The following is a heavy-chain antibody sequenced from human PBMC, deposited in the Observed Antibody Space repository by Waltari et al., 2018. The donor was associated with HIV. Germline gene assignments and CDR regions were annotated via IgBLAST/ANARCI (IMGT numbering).Heavy chain of an antibody. CDR3: AHRCYDSHLGYFDY. D-gene: IGHD3-22*01. CDR2: IYWDDDK. J-gene: IGHJ4*02. Sequence: QITLKESGPTLVRPTQTLTLTCTFSGFSLKTNAVGVGWIRQPPGKALEWLALIYWDDDKRYSPSLKSRLTITKDTSKNQVVLRMTNMDPVDTATYYCAHRCYDSHLGYFDYWGQGALVTVSS. CDR1: GFSLKTNAVG. V-gene: IGHV2-5*02.